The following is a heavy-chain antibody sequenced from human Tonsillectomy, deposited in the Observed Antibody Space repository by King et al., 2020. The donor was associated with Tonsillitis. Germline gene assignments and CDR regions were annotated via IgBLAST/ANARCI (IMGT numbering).Heavy chain of an antibody. CDR2: IYPGDSDS. V-gene: IGHV5-51*01. CDR3: AGWGGGLYSSSWYGRLDY. CDR1: GYSFTSYW. D-gene: IGHD6-13*01. J-gene: IGHJ4*02. Sequence: VQLVESGAEVKKPGESLKISCKGSGYSFTSYWIGWVRQMPGKGLEWMGIIYPGDSDSRYSPSFQGQVTISADKSISTAYLQWSSLKASDTAMYYCAGWGGGLYSSSWYGRLDYWGQGPLVTVSS.